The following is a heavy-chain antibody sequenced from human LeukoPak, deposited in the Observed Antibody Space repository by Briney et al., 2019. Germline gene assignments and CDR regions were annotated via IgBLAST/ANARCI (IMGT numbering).Heavy chain of an antibody. J-gene: IGHJ3*02. CDR3: ARDAGGSDAFDI. CDR2: IYHSGST. Sequence: PSETLSLTCTVSGYSISSGYYWGWIRQPPGKGLEWIGSIYHSGSTYYNPSLKSRVTISVDRSKNQFSLKLSSVTAADTAVYYCARDAGGSDAFDIWGQGTMVTVSS. CDR1: GYSISSGYY. D-gene: IGHD3-10*01. V-gene: IGHV4-38-2*02.